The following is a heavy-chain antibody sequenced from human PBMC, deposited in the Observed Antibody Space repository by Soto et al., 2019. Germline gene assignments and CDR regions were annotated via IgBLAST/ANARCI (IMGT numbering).Heavy chain of an antibody. CDR3: ARSPPQLLSYWFDP. V-gene: IGHV4-59*01. J-gene: IGHJ5*02. CDR1: GGSISSYY. Sequence: SETLSLTCTVSGGSISSYYWSWIRQPPGKGLEWIGYIYYSGSTNYNPSLKSRVTISVDTSKNQFSLKLSSVTAADTAVYYCARSPPQLLSYWFDPWGQGTLVTVSS. CDR2: IYYSGST. D-gene: IGHD2-2*01.